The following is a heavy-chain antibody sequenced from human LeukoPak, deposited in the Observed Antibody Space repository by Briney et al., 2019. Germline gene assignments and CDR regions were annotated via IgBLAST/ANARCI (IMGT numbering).Heavy chain of an antibody. V-gene: IGHV3-48*03. D-gene: IGHD2-15*01. CDR3: ARDPGGLYCSGGSCYSDWFDP. Sequence: GGALRLSCAASGFAFSSYAMHWVRPAPGKGGEWVSYISSSGSTIYYAASVQGRFNISRDNATNSLYLQINSLRAEHTAVYYCARDPGGLYCSGGSCYSDWFDPWGQGTLVTVSS. CDR1: GFAFSSYA. CDR2: ISSSGSTI. J-gene: IGHJ5*02.